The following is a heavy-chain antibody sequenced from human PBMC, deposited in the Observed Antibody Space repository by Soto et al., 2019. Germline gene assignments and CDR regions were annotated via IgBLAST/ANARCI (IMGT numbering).Heavy chain of an antibody. CDR1: GFTFSSYW. CDR3: AMGTYYDFWSGYPTDYYYYYYRDV. V-gene: IGHV3-74*01. D-gene: IGHD3-3*01. J-gene: IGHJ6*03. Sequence: EVQLVESGGGLVQPGGSLRLSCAASGFTFSSYWMHWVRQAPGKGLVWVSRINRDGSSTSYADSVKGRFTISRDNAKNTMYLHMNSLRAEDTAVYYCAMGTYYDFWSGYPTDYYYYYYRDVWVKGTTVTVSS. CDR2: INRDGSST.